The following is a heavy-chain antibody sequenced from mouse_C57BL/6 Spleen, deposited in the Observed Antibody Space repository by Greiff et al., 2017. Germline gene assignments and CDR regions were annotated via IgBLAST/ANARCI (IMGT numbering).Heavy chain of an antibody. CDR3: ATTVVATDYAMDY. CDR1: GFNIKNTY. Sequence: VQLQQSGAELVRPGASVKLSCTASGFNIKNTYMHWVKQRPEQGLEWIGRIDPANGNTKYAPKFQGKATITADTSSNTAYLQLSSLTSEDTAIYYCATTVVATDYAMDYWGQGTSVTVSS. D-gene: IGHD1-1*01. CDR2: IDPANGNT. V-gene: IGHV14-3*01. J-gene: IGHJ4*01.